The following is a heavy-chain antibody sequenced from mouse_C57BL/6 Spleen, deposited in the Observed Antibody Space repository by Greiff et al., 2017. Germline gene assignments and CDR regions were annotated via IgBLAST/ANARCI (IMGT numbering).Heavy chain of an antibody. CDR3: ARSGEGSNPFFDY. D-gene: IGHD1-1*01. V-gene: IGHV1-20*01. CDR2: INPYNGDT. Sequence: VQLKESGPELVKPGDSVKISCKASGYSFTGYFMNWVMQSHGKSLEWIGRINPYNGDTFYNQKFKGKATLTVDKSSSTAHMELRSLTSEDSAVYYCARSGEGSNPFFDYWGQGTTLTVSS. J-gene: IGHJ2*01. CDR1: GYSFTGYF.